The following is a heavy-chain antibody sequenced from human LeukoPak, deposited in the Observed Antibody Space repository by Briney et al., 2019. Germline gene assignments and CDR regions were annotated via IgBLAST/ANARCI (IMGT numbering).Heavy chain of an antibody. CDR2: IKQDGSEK. D-gene: IGHD2-21*01. CDR3: ARDYSEYSYYGMDV. Sequence: PGGSLRLSCAASGFTFSSYWMSWVRQAPGKGLEWVANIKQDGSEKYYVDSVKGRFTIYRDNAKNSLYLQMNSLRAEDTAVYYCARDYSEYSYYGMDVWGQGTTVTVSS. J-gene: IGHJ6*02. V-gene: IGHV3-7*01. CDR1: GFTFSSYW.